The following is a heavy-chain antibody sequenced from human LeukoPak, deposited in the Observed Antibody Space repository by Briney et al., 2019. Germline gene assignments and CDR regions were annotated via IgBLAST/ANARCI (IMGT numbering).Heavy chain of an antibody. Sequence: GASVKVSCKASGYTFTNYGITWVRQAPGQGLEWMGRISAYNGNTNYAQNLQGRVTMTTDTSTSTAYMELRSLRSDDTAVYYCARDSLMGYSYAKTDYWGQGTLVTVSS. CDR3: ARDSLMGYSYAKTDY. CDR1: GYTFTNYG. D-gene: IGHD5-18*01. J-gene: IGHJ4*02. V-gene: IGHV1-18*01. CDR2: ISAYNGNT.